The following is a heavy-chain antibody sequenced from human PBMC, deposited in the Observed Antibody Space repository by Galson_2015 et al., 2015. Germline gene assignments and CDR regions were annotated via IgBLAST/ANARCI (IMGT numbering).Heavy chain of an antibody. D-gene: IGHD6-13*01. CDR1: GGSISSGGYY. J-gene: IGHJ4*02. V-gene: IGHV4-31*03. Sequence: TLSLTCTVSGGSISSGGYYWSWIRQHPGKGLEWIGYIYYSGSTYYNPSLKSRVTISVDTSKNQFSLKLSSVTAADTAVYYCAGWRRADYFDYWGQGTLVTVSS. CDR3: AGWRRADYFDY. CDR2: IYYSGST.